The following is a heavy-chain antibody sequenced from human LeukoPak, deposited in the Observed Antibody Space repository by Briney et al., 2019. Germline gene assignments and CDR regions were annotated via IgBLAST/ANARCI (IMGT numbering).Heavy chain of an antibody. CDR1: GGSISSSNW. V-gene: IGHV4-4*02. CDR2: IYHSGST. Sequence: SGTLPLTCAVSGGSISSSNWWSWVRQPPGKGLEWIGEIYHSGSTNYNPSLKSRVTISVDTSKNQFSLKLSSVTAADTAVYYCARVRMEQGAHYFDYWGQGTLVTVSS. J-gene: IGHJ4*02. D-gene: IGHD1-26*01. CDR3: ARVRMEQGAHYFDY.